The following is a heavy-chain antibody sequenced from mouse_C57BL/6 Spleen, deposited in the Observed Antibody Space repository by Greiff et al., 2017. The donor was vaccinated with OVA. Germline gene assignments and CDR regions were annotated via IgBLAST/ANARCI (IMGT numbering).Heavy chain of an antibody. V-gene: IGHV1-18*01. Sequence: EVQLQQSGPELVKPGASVKIPCKASGYTFTDYNMDWVKQSHGKSLEWIGDINPNNGGTIYNQKFKGKATLTVDKSSSTAYMELRSLTSEDTAVYYCARSKPHYYGSSYDYWGQGTTLTVSS. J-gene: IGHJ2*01. CDR3: ARSKPHYYGSSYDY. CDR2: INPNNGGT. CDR1: GYTFTDYN. D-gene: IGHD1-1*01.